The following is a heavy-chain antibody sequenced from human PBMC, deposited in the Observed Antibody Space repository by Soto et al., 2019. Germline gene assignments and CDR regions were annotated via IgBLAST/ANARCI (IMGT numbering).Heavy chain of an antibody. J-gene: IGHJ6*02. CDR1: AFTFSSHE. CDR2: IGKGGGST. D-gene: IGHD3-3*01. CDR3: ARDRSLIFAVPPYGMDV. V-gene: IGHV3-48*03. Sequence: GGSLRRSCVVSAFTFSSHEMNWVRQARGKGPEWIAKIGKGGGSTSYADSVKGRFTISRANARDSLYLHMANLRAEDTAVYYCARDRSLIFAVPPYGMDVWGQGTTVTVSS.